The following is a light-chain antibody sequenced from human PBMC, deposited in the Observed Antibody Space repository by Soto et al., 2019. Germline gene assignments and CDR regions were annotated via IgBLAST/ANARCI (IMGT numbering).Light chain of an antibody. CDR1: SSDVGGYNY. V-gene: IGLV2-14*01. J-gene: IGLJ2*01. Sequence: QSALTQPASVSGSPGQSITISCTGTSSDVGGYNYVSWYQQHPGKAPKLMIYDVSNRPSGVSNRFSGSKSGNTASLTISGLQAEDEADDYCSSYTSSSTFYVVFGGGTKLTVL. CDR3: SSYTSSSTFYVV. CDR2: DVS.